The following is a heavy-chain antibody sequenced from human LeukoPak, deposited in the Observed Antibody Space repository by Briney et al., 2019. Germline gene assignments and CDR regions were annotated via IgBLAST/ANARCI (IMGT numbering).Heavy chain of an antibody. J-gene: IGHJ4*02. Sequence: AESLKISCRGSGYSYTTYWIGWVRQMPGKGLEWMGITYPGDSDTRCTPSFQGQVTLSAEKSINTAYLQWSSLKASDTAMYYCARRQGCSSTSCPPDYWGQGTLVTVSP. CDR3: ARRQGCSSTSCPPDY. CDR2: TYPGDSDT. D-gene: IGHD2-2*01. V-gene: IGHV5-51*01. CDR1: GYSYTTYW.